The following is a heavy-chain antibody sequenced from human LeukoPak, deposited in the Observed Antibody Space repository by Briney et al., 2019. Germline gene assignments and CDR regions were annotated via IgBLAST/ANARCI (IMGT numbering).Heavy chain of an antibody. V-gene: IGHV3-7*01. Sequence: PGGSLRLSCAASGFPFSNYWMSWVRQAPGKGLEWVANIKEDGSVMYYGDSLKGRFTISRDSAQNSLYLQMNSLRAEDTAVYFCARDVWGSYATGSYLGYWGQGAPVTVSS. CDR3: ARDVWGSYATGSYLGY. CDR1: GFPFSNYW. D-gene: IGHD2-2*01. J-gene: IGHJ4*02. CDR2: IKEDGSVM.